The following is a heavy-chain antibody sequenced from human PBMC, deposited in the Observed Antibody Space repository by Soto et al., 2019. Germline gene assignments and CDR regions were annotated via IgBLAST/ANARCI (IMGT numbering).Heavy chain of an antibody. D-gene: IGHD3-22*01. CDR2: IIPIFGTA. CDR3: ATYDISGYYRKNFDY. Sequence: QVQLVQSGAEVKKPGSSVKVSCKASGGTFSSYAISWVRQAPGQGLEWMGGIIPIFGTANYAQKCQCRVTMTTDKSTSTAYMEQSSLRSEDTAVYYCATYDISGYYRKNFDYWGQGTLVTVSS. J-gene: IGHJ4*02. CDR1: GGTFSSYA. V-gene: IGHV1-69*06.